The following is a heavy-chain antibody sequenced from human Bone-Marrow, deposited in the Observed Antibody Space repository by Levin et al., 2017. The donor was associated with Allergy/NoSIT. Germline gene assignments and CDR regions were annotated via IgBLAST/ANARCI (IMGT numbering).Heavy chain of an antibody. CDR1: GFTFSSYA. J-gene: IGHJ4*02. Sequence: QTGGSLRLSCAASGFTFSSYAMTWVRQAPGKGLEWVSTITSRSGGATHYADSVKGRLTISRDNSKNTLYLQMNSLRAEDTAVYYCGKDVLSYPYYWGQGTLVTVSS. D-gene: IGHD3-10*01. CDR2: ITSRSGGAT. V-gene: IGHV3-23*01. CDR3: GKDVLSYPYY.